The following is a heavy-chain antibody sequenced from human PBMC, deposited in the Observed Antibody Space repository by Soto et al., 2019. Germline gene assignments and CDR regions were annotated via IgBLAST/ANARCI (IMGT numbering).Heavy chain of an antibody. J-gene: IGHJ6*02. V-gene: IGHV6-1*01. CDR3: ARVGFMTTVTNYYFYGMDV. CDR1: GDSVSSNRAA. Sequence: SQTLSLTCDISGDSVSSNRAAWNWIRQSPSRGLEWLGRTYYRSKWYNDYAVSVKSRITINPDTSKNQFSLQLNSVTPEDTAVYYCARVGFMTTVTNYYFYGMDVWGQGTTVTVSS. D-gene: IGHD4-17*01. CDR2: TYYRSKWYN.